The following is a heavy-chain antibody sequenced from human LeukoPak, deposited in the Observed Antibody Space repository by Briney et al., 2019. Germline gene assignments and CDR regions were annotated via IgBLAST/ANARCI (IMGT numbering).Heavy chain of an antibody. CDR2: IYYSGST. CDR1: GGSISSSSYY. Sequence: PSETLSLTCTVSGGSISSSSYYWGWIRQPPGKGLEWIGSIYYSGSTYYNPSLKSRVTISVDTSKNQFSLKLSSVTAADTAVYYCARTPPDIRYSASSYYYYGMDVWGQGTTVTVSS. V-gene: IGHV4-39*07. D-gene: IGHD3-9*01. CDR3: ARTPPDIRYSASSYYYYGMDV. J-gene: IGHJ6*02.